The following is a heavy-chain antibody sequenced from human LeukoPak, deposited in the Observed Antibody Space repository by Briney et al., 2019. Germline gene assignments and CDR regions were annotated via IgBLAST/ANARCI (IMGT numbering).Heavy chain of an antibody. V-gene: IGHV4-4*02. Sequence: SGTLSLTCAVSGGSISSSNWWSWVRQPPGKGLEWIGEIYHSGSTNYNPSLKSRVTISVDKSKNQFSLKLSSVTAADTAVYYCARGSVVAGSPYYYYGMDVWGQGTTVTVSS. CDR1: GGSISSSNW. CDR2: IYHSGST. CDR3: ARGSVVAGSPYYYYGMDV. J-gene: IGHJ6*02. D-gene: IGHD6-19*01.